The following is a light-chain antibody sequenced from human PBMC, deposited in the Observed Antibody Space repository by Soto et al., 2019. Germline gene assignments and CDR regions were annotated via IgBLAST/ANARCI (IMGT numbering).Light chain of an antibody. CDR1: QSISNW. CDR3: QQCASYPLT. Sequence: DIQMTQSPSTLSASVGDRVTITCRASQSISNWLAWYQQKPGKAPKLLIYDASSLESGVPLRFSGSGSGTEFTLTISSLQPDDFATYYCQQCASYPLTFGGGTKVQIK. J-gene: IGKJ4*01. V-gene: IGKV1-5*01. CDR2: DAS.